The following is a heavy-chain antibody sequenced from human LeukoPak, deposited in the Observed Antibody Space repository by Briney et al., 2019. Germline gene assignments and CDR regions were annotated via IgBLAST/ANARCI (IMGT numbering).Heavy chain of an antibody. Sequence: PSETLSLTCTVSGGSISSSSYYWSWIRQPPGKGLEWIGEINHSGSTNYNPSLKSRVTISVDTSKNQFSLKLSSVTAADTAVYYCARVPRGYSYGLGLDYWGQGTLVTVSS. V-gene: IGHV4-39*07. D-gene: IGHD5-18*01. J-gene: IGHJ4*02. CDR1: GGSISSSSYY. CDR2: INHSGST. CDR3: ARVPRGYSYGLGLDY.